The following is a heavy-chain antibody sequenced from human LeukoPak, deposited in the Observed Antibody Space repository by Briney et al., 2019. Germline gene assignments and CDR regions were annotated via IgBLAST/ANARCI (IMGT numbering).Heavy chain of an antibody. V-gene: IGHV4-4*09. D-gene: IGHD7-27*01. CDR3: ARQDEGPGAFDY. Sequence: SETLSLTCTVSGGSISSYYWSWIRQPPGKGLEWIGYIYTSGSTNYNPSLKSRVTILVDTSKNQFSLKLSSVTAADTAVYYCARQDEGPGAFDYWGQGTLVTVSS. J-gene: IGHJ4*02. CDR1: GGSISSYY. CDR2: IYTSGST.